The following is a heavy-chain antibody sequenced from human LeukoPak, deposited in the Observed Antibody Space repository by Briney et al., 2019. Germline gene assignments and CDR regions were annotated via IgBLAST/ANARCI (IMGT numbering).Heavy chain of an antibody. CDR1: GFTFSSYW. CDR3: ARDQWELLHYHDAFDI. V-gene: IGHV3-7*01. Sequence: PGGSLRLSCAASGFTFSSYWMSWVRQAPGKGLEWVANIKQDGSEKYYVDSVKGRFTISRDNAKNSLYLQMNSLRAEDTAVYYCARDQWELLHYHDAFDIWGQGTMVTVSS. J-gene: IGHJ3*02. CDR2: IKQDGSEK. D-gene: IGHD1-26*01.